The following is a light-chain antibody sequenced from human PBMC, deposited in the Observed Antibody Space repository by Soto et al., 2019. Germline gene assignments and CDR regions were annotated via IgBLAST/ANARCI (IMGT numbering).Light chain of an antibody. CDR3: QQYGSSPFT. V-gene: IGKV3-20*01. CDR1: QSVSSSY. J-gene: IGKJ3*01. Sequence: EIVLTQSPGPLSLSPGEIATLSCRASQSVSSSYLAWYQQKPGQAPRLLIYGASTMATGIPDRFSGSGSGTDFTLTISSLEPEDFAVYYCQQYGSSPFTFGPGTKVDIK. CDR2: GAS.